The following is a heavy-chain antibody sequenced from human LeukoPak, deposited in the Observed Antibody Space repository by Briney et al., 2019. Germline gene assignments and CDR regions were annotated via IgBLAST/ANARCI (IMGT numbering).Heavy chain of an antibody. CDR2: ISGSGGST. V-gene: IGHV3-23*01. CDR1: GFTFSSHS. CDR3: EGGIFGVARMFDY. J-gene: IGHJ4*02. Sequence: PGGSLRLSCATSGFTFSSHSVNWVRQAPGKGLEWVSAISGSGGSTYYADSVKGRFTISRDNSKNTLYLQMNSLRAEDTAVYYCEGGIFGVARMFDYWGQGTLVTVSS. D-gene: IGHD3-3*01.